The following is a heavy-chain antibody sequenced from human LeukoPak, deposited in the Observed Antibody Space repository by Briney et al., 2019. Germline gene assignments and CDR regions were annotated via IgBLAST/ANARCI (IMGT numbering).Heavy chain of an antibody. Sequence: ESGPALVKPTQTLTLTCTFSGFSLSTSGMCVSWIRQPPGKALEWLARIDWDDDKYYSTSLKTRLTISKDTSKNQVVLTVTNMDPVDTATYYCARHYYDSSGYKHFDYWGQGTLVTVSS. V-gene: IGHV2-70*11. J-gene: IGHJ4*02. CDR3: ARHYYDSSGYKHFDY. CDR1: GFSLSTSGMC. D-gene: IGHD3-22*01. CDR2: IDWDDDK.